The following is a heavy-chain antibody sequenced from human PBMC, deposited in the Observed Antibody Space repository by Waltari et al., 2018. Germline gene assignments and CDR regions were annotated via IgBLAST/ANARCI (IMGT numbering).Heavy chain of an antibody. J-gene: IGHJ5*02. D-gene: IGHD2-15*01. V-gene: IGHV1-46*03. CDR2: ITPSGGST. Sequence: QVQLVQSGAEVKKPGASVQVSCKASGYTFTTYYMHWVRQAPGQGLEWMGIITPSGGSTTYAQKFQGRITMTRDTSTSTVYLELSSLRSEDTAVYYCAGVAVTATRVGWFDPWGLGTMVTVSS. CDR1: GYTFTTYY. CDR3: AGVAVTATRVGWFDP.